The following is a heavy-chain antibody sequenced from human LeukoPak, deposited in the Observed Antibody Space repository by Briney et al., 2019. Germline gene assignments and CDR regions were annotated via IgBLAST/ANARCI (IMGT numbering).Heavy chain of an antibody. D-gene: IGHD3-3*01. CDR1: GFTFSSYA. CDR3: AKFLGKSWGNQNAFDI. CDR2: ISGSGGST. J-gene: IGHJ3*02. V-gene: IGHV3-23*01. Sequence: GGSPRLSCAASGFTFSSYAMSWVRQAPGKGLEWVSAISGSGGSTYYADSVKGRFTISRDNSKNTLYLQMNGLRAEDTAVYYCAKFLGKSWGNQNAFDIWGQGTMVTVSS.